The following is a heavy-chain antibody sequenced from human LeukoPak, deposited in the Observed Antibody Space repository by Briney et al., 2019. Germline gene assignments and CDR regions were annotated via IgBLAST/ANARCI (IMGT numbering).Heavy chain of an antibody. CDR3: AKVFSGNYGLSDY. CDR1: GFTFDDYA. D-gene: IGHD1-26*01. J-gene: IGHJ4*02. CDR2: ISGDGGST. V-gene: IGHV3-43*02. Sequence: GGSLRLSCAASGFTFDDYAMHWVRQPPGKGLEWVSLISGDGGSTYYADSVKGRFTISRDNSINSLYLQMNSLRTEDTALYYCAKVFSGNYGLSDYWGQGTLVTVSS.